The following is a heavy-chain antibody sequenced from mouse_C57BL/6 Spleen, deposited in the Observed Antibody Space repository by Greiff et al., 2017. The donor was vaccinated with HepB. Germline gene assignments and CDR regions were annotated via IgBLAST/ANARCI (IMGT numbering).Heavy chain of an antibody. Sequence: VQLQQSGAELVRPGTSVKVSCKASGYAFTNYLIEWVKQRPGQGLEWIGVINPGSGGTNYNEKFKGKATLTADKSSSTAYMQLSSLTSEDSAVYFCARGYGKGAMDYWGQGTSVTVSS. CDR3: ARGYGKGAMDY. D-gene: IGHD2-10*02. V-gene: IGHV1-54*01. CDR1: GYAFTNYL. CDR2: INPGSGGT. J-gene: IGHJ4*01.